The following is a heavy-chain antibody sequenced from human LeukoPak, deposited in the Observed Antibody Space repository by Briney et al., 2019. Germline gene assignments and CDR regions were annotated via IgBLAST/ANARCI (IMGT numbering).Heavy chain of an antibody. D-gene: IGHD6-25*01. CDR2: INPNSGGA. J-gene: IGHJ6*03. CDR3: ARRGLAAPRVLNYYYYMDV. Sequence: ASVKVSCKASGYTFTGYYINWVRQAPGQGLEWMGWINPNSGGANYAQKFQDRVTMTSDTSISTAYMELTSLISDDTAVYYCARRGLAAPRVLNYYYYMDVWGTGTTVTVYS. V-gene: IGHV1-2*02. CDR1: GYTFTGYY.